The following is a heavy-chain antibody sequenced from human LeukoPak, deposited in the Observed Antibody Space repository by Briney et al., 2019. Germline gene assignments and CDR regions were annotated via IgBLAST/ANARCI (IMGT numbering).Heavy chain of an antibody. D-gene: IGHD3-9*01. J-gene: IGHJ4*02. CDR1: GFTFSSYG. Sequence: PGGSLRLSCAASGFTFSSYGMSWVRQAPGKGLEWVSAISGSGTSTYYADSVKGRFNISRDNSKNTLYLQMNSLRAEDTAVYYCAKGNYDILTGYLYYFDYWGQGTLVTVSS. CDR3: AKGNYDILTGYLYYFDY. CDR2: ISGSGTST. V-gene: IGHV3-23*01.